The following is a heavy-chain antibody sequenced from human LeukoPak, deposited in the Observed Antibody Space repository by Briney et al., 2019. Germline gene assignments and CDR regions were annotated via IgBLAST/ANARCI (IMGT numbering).Heavy chain of an antibody. V-gene: IGHV3-33*01. Sequence: GGSLRLSCAASGFTFSSYGMHWVRQAPGKGLEWVAFIWYDGSNKYYADSVRGRFTISRDNSKNTLYLQMNSLRAEDTAVYYCARAPGGPLRYFDWPPDPWGQGTLVTVSS. J-gene: IGHJ5*02. CDR3: ARAPGGPLRYFDWPPDP. CDR2: IWYDGSNK. CDR1: GFTFSSYG. D-gene: IGHD3-9*01.